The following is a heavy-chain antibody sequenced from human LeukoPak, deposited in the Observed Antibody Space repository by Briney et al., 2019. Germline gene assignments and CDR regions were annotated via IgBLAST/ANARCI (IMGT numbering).Heavy chain of an antibody. CDR1: GFTFSSYA. Sequence: GGSLRLSCAASGFTFSSYAMHWVRQAPGKGLEWVAVISYDGSNKYYADSVKGRFTISRDNSKNTLYLQMNSLRAEDTAVYYCARGAGIVGATPRSNWFDPWGQGTLVTVSS. CDR3: ARGAGIVGATPRSNWFDP. J-gene: IGHJ5*02. V-gene: IGHV3-30-3*01. CDR2: ISYDGSNK. D-gene: IGHD1-26*01.